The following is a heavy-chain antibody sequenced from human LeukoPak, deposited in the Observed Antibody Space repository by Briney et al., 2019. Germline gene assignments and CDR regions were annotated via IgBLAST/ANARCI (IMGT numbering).Heavy chain of an antibody. Sequence: SETLSLTCTVFGGSISSGGYYWSWIRQPPGKGLEWIGYIYHSGSTNYNPSLKSRVTISVDKSKNQFSLKLSSVTAADTAVYYCARRYYDSSGYYLFFDYWGQGTLVTVSS. V-gene: IGHV4-30-2*01. J-gene: IGHJ4*02. CDR2: IYHSGST. CDR3: ARRYYDSSGYYLFFDY. CDR1: GGSISSGGYY. D-gene: IGHD3-22*01.